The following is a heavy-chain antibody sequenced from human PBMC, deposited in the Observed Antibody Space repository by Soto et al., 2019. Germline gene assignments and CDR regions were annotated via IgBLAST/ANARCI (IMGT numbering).Heavy chain of an antibody. CDR3: ARGVVLPPHSNYGDYRGPPDDY. Sequence: GGSLRLSCAASGFTFSSYWMHWVRQAPGKGLVWVSRINSDGSSTSYADSVKGRFTISRDNAKNTLYLQMNSLRAADKAVYYCARGVVLPPHSNYGDYRGPPDDYWGQGTLVTVSS. J-gene: IGHJ4*02. D-gene: IGHD4-17*01. CDR2: INSDGSST. CDR1: GFTFSSYW. V-gene: IGHV3-74*01.